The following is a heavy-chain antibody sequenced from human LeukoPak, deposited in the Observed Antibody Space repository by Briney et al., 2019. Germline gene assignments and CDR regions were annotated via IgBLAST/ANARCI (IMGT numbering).Heavy chain of an antibody. V-gene: IGHV4-39*07. D-gene: IGHD5-18*01. J-gene: IGHJ4*02. CDR1: GGSISSYY. CDR3: ARRWGSSYGHFDY. CDR2: IYYSGST. Sequence: MASETLSLTCTVSGGSISSYYWSWIRQPPGKGLEWIGSIYYSGSTYYNPSLKSRVTISVDTSKNQFSLKLSSVTAADTAVYYCARRWGSSYGHFDYWGQGTLVTVSS.